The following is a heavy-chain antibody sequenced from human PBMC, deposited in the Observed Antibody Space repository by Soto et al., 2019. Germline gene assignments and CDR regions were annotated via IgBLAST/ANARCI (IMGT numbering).Heavy chain of an antibody. Sequence: SVKVSCKASGGTFSSYAISWVRQAPGQGLEWMGGIIPIFDTANYAQKLQGRVTITADESTSTAYMELSSLRSEDTAVYYCARHDCISSSCYYYYYYGMDVWGQGNHGHRLL. V-gene: IGHV1-69*13. CDR2: IIPIFDTA. CDR3: ARHDCISSSCYYYYYYGMDV. D-gene: IGHD2-2*01. J-gene: IGHJ6*02. CDR1: GGTFSSYA.